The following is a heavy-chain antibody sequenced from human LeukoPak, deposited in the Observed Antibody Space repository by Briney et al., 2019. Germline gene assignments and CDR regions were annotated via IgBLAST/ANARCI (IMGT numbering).Heavy chain of an antibody. J-gene: IGHJ5*02. CDR3: ARGFKSLGYCSGGSCYSDWFDP. CDR1: GGSFSGYY. V-gene: IGHV4-34*01. D-gene: IGHD2-15*01. Sequence: SETLSLTCAVYGGSFSGYYWSWIRQPPGKGLEWIGEINHSGSTNYNPALKSRLTISVDTSKNQFSLKLSSVTAADTAVYYCARGFKSLGYCSGGSCYSDWFDPWGQGTLVTVSS. CDR2: INHSGST.